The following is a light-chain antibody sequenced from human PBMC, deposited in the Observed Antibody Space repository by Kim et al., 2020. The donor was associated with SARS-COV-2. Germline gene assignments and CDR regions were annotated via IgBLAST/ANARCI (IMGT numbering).Light chain of an antibody. CDR2: SHN. Sequence: QSVLTQPPSASGPPGQKITMSCSGSNSNIGSSAVNWYQQVPGTAPKLLIYSHNQRPSGVPDRFSGSRSGTSASLAISGLQSEDEADYFCAAWDVSLDAWVFGGGTQLTVL. J-gene: IGLJ3*02. CDR1: NSNIGSSA. CDR3: AAWDVSLDAWV. V-gene: IGLV1-44*01.